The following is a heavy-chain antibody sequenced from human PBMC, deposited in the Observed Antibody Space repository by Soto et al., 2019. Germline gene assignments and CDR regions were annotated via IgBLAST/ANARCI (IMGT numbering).Heavy chain of an antibody. CDR2: IFYTGST. J-gene: IGHJ5*02. CDR3: ARSPGYFTISSLDP. D-gene: IGHD2-8*01. Sequence: SETLSLTCSVSGGTINSGDYFWSWIRQPPGKGLEWIGSIFYTGSTYYSPSLKSRASMSMDTSKNEFSLNLTSVTAADTAVYYCARSPGYFTISSLDPWGQGTLVTVSS. V-gene: IGHV4-30-4*01. CDR1: GGTINSGDYF.